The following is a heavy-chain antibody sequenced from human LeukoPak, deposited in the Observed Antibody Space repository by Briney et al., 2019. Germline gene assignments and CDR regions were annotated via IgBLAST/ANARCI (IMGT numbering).Heavy chain of an antibody. J-gene: IGHJ4*02. CDR2: IGTAGDT. D-gene: IGHD2/OR15-2a*01. Sequence: GGSLRLSCAASGFTFSSYDMHWVRQATGKGLEWVSAIGTAGDTYYPGSVKGRFTISRDNSKNTLYLQMNSLRPEDTAVYFCAKDRVQIATYFFDYWGQGTLVTVSS. V-gene: IGHV3-13*04. CDR3: AKDRVQIATYFFDY. CDR1: GFTFSSYD.